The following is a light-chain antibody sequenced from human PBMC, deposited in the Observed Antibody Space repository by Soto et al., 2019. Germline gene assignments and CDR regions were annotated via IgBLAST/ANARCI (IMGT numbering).Light chain of an antibody. J-gene: IGKJ2*01. V-gene: IGKV3-11*01. CDR3: QQCNDWPHT. CDR1: QSVSSY. Sequence: EIVLTQSPATLSLSPGERATLSCRASQSVSSYLAWYQQKPGQAPRLLIYDASNRATGIPARFSGRGSGTEFTLTISSLQSEDCAVYYCQQCNDWPHTFGQGTKLEIK. CDR2: DAS.